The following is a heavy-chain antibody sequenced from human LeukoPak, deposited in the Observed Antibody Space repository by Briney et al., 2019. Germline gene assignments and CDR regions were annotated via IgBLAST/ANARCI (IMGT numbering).Heavy chain of an antibody. J-gene: IGHJ4*02. D-gene: IGHD3-22*01. CDR3: ASGYYYDSSGYDLESYFDY. CDR2: IIPIFGIA. CDR1: GGTFSSYA. Sequence: SVKVSCKASGGTFSSYAISWVRQAPGQGLKRMGRIIPIFGIANYAQKFQGRVTITADKSTSTAYMELSSLRSEDTAVYYCASGYYYDSSGYDLESYFDYWGQGTLVTVSS. V-gene: IGHV1-69*04.